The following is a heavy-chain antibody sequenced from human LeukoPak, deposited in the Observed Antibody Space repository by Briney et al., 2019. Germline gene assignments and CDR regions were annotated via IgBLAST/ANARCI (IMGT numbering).Heavy chain of an antibody. CDR2: MNPNSGNT. CDR3: AGIVGATSF. CDR1: GYGFTSYD. Sequence: SVQFSFQASGYGFTSYDINWVRPATGQGGGWMGWMNPNSGNTGYTQKCQGRVTITRKTSISTAYMELSSLTSEDTAVYYCAGIVGATSFWGQGTLVTVSS. D-gene: IGHD1-26*01. V-gene: IGHV1-8*01. J-gene: IGHJ4*02.